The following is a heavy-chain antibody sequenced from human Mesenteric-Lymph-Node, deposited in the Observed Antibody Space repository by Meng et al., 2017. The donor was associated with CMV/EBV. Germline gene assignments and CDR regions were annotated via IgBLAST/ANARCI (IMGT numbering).Heavy chain of an antibody. J-gene: IGHJ4*02. CDR2: IYYSGRT. Sequence: QLQLQESGPGLVKTSETLSLTCTVSGGSISSSSYYWGWIRQPPGKGLEWIGSIYYSGRTYYNPSLKSRVTISVDTSKNQFSLRLSSVTAADTAVYYCARDGDYYDSSGYNPFDYWGQGTLVTVSS. CDR1: GGSISSSSYY. V-gene: IGHV4-39*07. D-gene: IGHD3-22*01. CDR3: ARDGDYYDSSGYNPFDY.